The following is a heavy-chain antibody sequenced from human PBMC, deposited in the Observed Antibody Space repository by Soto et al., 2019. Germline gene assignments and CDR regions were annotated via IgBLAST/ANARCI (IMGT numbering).Heavy chain of an antibody. CDR2: LSAYNGNT. CDR3: ARVRGAAGIFDY. J-gene: IGHJ4*02. Sequence: VKVSCKASGYTSTSYGISWGRQAPGQGLEWMGWLSAYNGNTNYAQKIQGRVTMTTDTSTSTAYMELRSLRSDDTAVYYCARVRGAAGIFDYWGQGTLVTVSS. CDR1: GYTSTSYG. D-gene: IGHD6-13*01. V-gene: IGHV1-18*01.